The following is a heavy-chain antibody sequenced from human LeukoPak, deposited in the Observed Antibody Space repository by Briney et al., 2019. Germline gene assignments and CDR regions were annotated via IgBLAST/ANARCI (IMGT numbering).Heavy chain of an antibody. CDR3: ATLYRPAALLDY. D-gene: IGHD6-13*01. V-gene: IGHV1-24*01. Sequence: ASVKVSCKVSGYTLTELSMHWVRQAPGKGLEWMGGFDPEDGETIYAQKFQGRVTMTEDTSTDTAYMELSSLRSEDTAVYYCATLYRPAALLDYWGQGTLVTVSS. CDR1: GYTLTELS. J-gene: IGHJ4*02. CDR2: FDPEDGET.